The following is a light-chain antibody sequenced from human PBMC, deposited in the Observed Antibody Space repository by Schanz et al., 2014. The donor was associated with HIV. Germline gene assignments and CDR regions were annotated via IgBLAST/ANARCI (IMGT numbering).Light chain of an antibody. CDR1: SGDVGSYNY. J-gene: IGLJ3*02. V-gene: IGLV2-14*03. Sequence: QSALTQPASVSGSPGQSISISCTGTSGDVGSYNYVSWYQQHPGKAPKLMIYDVSNRPSGVSDRFSGSKSDNTASLTISGLQAEDEADYYCSSCTTSNTLVFGGGTKLTVL. CDR3: SSCTTSNTLV. CDR2: DVS.